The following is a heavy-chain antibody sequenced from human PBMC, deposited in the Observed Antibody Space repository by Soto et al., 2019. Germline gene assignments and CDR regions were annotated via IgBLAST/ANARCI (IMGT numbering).Heavy chain of an antibody. CDR2: ISSGSYNI. J-gene: IGHJ2*01. V-gene: IGHV3-48*02. CDR3: ARGPSAAAPLSDWYFDL. CDR1: GFTFVSYS. Sequence: GGSLRLSCTASGFTFVSYSMNWVRQAPGKGLEWVSYISSGSYNIYYADSVKGRLTISRDNAKDSLYLQMSSLRDDDSAVYYCARGPSAAAPLSDWYFDLWGRGTLVTVSS. D-gene: IGHD2-2*01.